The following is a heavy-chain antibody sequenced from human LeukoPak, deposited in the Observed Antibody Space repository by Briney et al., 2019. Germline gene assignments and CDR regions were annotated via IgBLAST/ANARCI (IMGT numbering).Heavy chain of an antibody. Sequence: PGGSLRLSCAASGFTFSSYSMNWVRQAPGKGLEWASSISSSSSYIYYADSVKGRFTISRDNAKNSLYLQMNSLRAEDTAVYYCASWITMVRGVIRGMDVWGQGTTVTVSS. J-gene: IGHJ6*02. CDR1: GFTFSSYS. D-gene: IGHD3-10*01. CDR3: ASWITMVRGVIRGMDV. V-gene: IGHV3-21*01. CDR2: ISSSSSYI.